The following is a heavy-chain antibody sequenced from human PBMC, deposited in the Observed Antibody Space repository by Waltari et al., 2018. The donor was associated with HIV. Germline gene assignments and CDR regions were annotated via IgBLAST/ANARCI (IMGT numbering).Heavy chain of an antibody. V-gene: IGHV1-8*02. Sequence: QVQLVQSGAEIKKPRASVRLSCTASGYSFIDIDINWVRPAPGRGLEWVGWMNPDNGDAGYGHKFRGRFTLTRDTSTDTAYMEVDNLKSEDTAIYFCTKGRRGALFGDEWGQGTLVTVSS. CDR2: MNPDNGDA. D-gene: IGHD3-3*01. CDR1: GYSFIDID. J-gene: IGHJ4*02. CDR3: TKGRRGALFGDE.